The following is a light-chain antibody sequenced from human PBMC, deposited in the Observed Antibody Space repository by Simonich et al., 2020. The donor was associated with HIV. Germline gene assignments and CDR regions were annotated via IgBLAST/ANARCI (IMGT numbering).Light chain of an antibody. CDR2: DVS. CDR3: SSYTSSSNWV. J-gene: IGLJ3*02. V-gene: IGLV2-14*01. Sequence: QSALTQPASVSGSPGQSITISCTGTSSDVGGYNYGSWYQQHPGKAPKLMIYDVSKRPSGVSNRFSGSKSGNPASLTISGLQAEDEADYYCSSYTSSSNWVFGGGTKLTVL. CDR1: SSDVGGYNY.